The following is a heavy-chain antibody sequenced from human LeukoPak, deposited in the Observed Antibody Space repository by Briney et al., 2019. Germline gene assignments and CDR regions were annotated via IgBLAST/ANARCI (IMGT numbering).Heavy chain of an antibody. CDR1: GFTFTKYA. CDR3: AKDYDNSGYYFDY. CDR2: IWNDGSNK. D-gene: IGHD3-22*01. Sequence: GRSLRLSCAASGFTFTKYAMHWVRQAPGKGLEWVAVIWNDGSNKYYADSVKGRFTMCRDNSKNTLYLQMNSLRAEDTAVYYYAKDYDNSGYYFDYWGQGTLVVVSP. V-gene: IGHV3-33*06. J-gene: IGHJ4*02.